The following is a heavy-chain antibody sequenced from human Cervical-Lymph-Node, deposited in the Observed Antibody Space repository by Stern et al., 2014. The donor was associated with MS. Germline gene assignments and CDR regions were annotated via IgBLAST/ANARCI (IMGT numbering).Heavy chain of an antibody. CDR2: INAGNGNT. D-gene: IGHD3-3*01. V-gene: IGHV1-3*01. Sequence: QVQLVESGAEVKKPGASLKVSCKASGYTFTSSARHWVRQAAGQRLEGIVWINAGNGNTKYSQKFQGRVTITRDTSASTAYMELSSLRSEDTAVYYCARSRVPYYYYGMDVWGQGTTVTVSS. CDR1: GYTFTSSA. J-gene: IGHJ6*02. CDR3: ARSRVPYYYYGMDV.